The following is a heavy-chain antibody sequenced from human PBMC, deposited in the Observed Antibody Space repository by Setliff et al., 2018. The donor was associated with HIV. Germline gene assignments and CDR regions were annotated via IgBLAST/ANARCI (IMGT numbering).Heavy chain of an antibody. CDR2: ISPDGSSI. CDR3: ARSHYDSRGYYYRGDAFDI. Sequence: GGSLRLSCTASGFTFSNFAITWVRQAPGKGLEWVSRISPDGSSISYADSVKGRFTISRDNAKNSLYLQMNSLRAEDTAVYYCARSHYDSRGYYYRGDAFDIWGLGTMVTVSS. J-gene: IGHJ3*02. CDR1: GFTFSNFA. D-gene: IGHD3-22*01. V-gene: IGHV3-74*01.